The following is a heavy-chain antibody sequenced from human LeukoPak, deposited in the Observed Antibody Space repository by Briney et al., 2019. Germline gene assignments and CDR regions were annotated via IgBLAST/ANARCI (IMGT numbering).Heavy chain of an antibody. J-gene: IGHJ4*02. V-gene: IGHV1-2*02. CDR2: INPNSGGT. CDR3: ARGPRGYSYHFDY. Sequence: GASVKVSCKASGYTFTGYYIHWVRQAPGQGLEWMGWINPNSGGTNYAQKFQGRVTMTRDTSISTAYMELSRLRSDDTAVYYCARGPRGYSYHFDYWGQGTLVTVSS. D-gene: IGHD5-18*01. CDR1: GYTFTGYY.